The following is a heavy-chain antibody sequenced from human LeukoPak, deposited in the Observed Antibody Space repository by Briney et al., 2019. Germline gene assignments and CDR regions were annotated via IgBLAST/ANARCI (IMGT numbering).Heavy chain of an antibody. CDR2: IKQDESER. CDR1: RFTFSSSW. V-gene: IGHV3-7*04. D-gene: IGHD1-26*01. Sequence: GGSLSLSGAASRFTFSSSWMSSVRQAPGNGLEWVANIKQDESERHYVDSVKGRFTISRDNAKNSLYLQMNSLRPEDTAVYYCAKDTVGVLDYWGQGILVAVSS. J-gene: IGHJ4*02. CDR3: AKDTVGVLDY.